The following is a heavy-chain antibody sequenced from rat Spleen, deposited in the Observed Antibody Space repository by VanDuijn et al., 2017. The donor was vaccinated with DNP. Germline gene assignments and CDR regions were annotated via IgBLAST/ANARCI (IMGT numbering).Heavy chain of an antibody. V-gene: IGHV5S23*01. J-gene: IGHJ2*01. CDR1: GFTFSDYN. CDR2: MSPTTRSS. D-gene: IGHD4-3*01. CDR3: TRGGTYYFDY. Sequence: EVHLVESGGGLLQPGRSLKLSCAASGFTFSDYNMAWVRQAPSKGLEWVACMSPTTRSSYYRDSVRGRFTVSRDDSTSTLYLQMDSLRSEDTATYYCTRGGTYYFDYWGQGVLVTVSS.